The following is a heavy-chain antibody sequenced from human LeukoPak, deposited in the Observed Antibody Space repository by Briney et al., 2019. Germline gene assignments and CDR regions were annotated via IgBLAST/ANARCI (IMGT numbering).Heavy chain of an antibody. CDR1: GFTFSTYA. Sequence: QPGGSLRLSCSASGFTFSTYAMHWVRQAPGKGLEYVSAISSKGGSTYYADSVKGRFTISRDNSKNTLYLQMNSLRAEDTAVYYCAKPSKLTKMGGYFDYWGQGTLVTVSS. V-gene: IGHV3-64*04. J-gene: IGHJ4*02. CDR2: ISSKGGST. CDR3: AKPSKLTKMGGYFDY. D-gene: IGHD4/OR15-4a*01.